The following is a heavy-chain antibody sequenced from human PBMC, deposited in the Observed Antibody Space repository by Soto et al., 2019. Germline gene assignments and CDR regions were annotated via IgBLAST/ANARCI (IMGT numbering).Heavy chain of an antibody. CDR2: INHSGST. J-gene: IGHJ4*02. CDR1: GGSFSGYY. CDR3: ARRSAGWDYVALDPSPRRSFDY. Sequence: PSETLSLTCAVYGGSFSGYYWSWIRQPPGKGLEWIGEINHSGSTNYNPSLKSRVTISVDTSKNQFSLKLSSVTAADTAVYYCARRSAGWDYVALDPSPRRSFDYWGQGTLVTVSS. D-gene: IGHD3-16*01. V-gene: IGHV4-34*01.